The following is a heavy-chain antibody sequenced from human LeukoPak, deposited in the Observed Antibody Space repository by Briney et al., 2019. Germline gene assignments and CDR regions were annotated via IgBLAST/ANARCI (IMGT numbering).Heavy chain of an antibody. D-gene: IGHD6-13*01. Sequence: ASVKVSCKASGGTFSSYAINWVRQAPGQGLEWMGRIIPILGVANYAQKFQGRVTITADKSTSTAYMELSSLRSEDTAVYYCARGAAALYYFDYWGQGTLVTVSS. CDR3: ARGAAALYYFDY. CDR1: GGTFSSYA. J-gene: IGHJ4*02. V-gene: IGHV1-69*04. CDR2: IIPILGVA.